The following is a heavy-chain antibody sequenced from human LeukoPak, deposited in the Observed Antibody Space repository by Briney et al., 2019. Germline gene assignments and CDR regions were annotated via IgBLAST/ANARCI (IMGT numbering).Heavy chain of an antibody. CDR1: GGSFSGYY. CDR3: AGGLGGISNYMDV. Sequence: SETLSLTCAVYGGSFSGYYWSWIRQSPGKGLEWIGEITHSGSTDYNPPLKSRVTISIDTSRTLFSLKLYSVTAADTAVYYCAGGLGGISNYMDVWDKGTTVTVSS. D-gene: IGHD3-16*01. V-gene: IGHV4-34*01. CDR2: ITHSGST. J-gene: IGHJ6*03.